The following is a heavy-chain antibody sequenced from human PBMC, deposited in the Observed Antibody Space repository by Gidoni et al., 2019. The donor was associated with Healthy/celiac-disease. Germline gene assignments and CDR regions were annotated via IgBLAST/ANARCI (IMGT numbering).Heavy chain of an antibody. CDR1: GFTFSSYA. D-gene: IGHD6-19*01. CDR2: ISYDGSNE. CDR3: ARDWGPAAVARNYYYYGMDV. J-gene: IGHJ6*02. Sequence: QVQLVESGGGVVQPGRSLRLSCAASGFTFSSYAMHWVRQAPGKGLEWVAVISYDGSNEYDADSVEGRFTISRENSKDPLDLQMNSLRAEDTAVYYCARDWGPAAVARNYYYYGMDVWGQGTTVTVSS. V-gene: IGHV3-30-3*01.